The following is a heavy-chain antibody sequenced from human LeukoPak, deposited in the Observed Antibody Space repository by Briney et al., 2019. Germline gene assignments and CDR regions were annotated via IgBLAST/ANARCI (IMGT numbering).Heavy chain of an antibody. CDR2: IYTSGTT. CDR3: AVEDYFNFYFDY. D-gene: IGHD3-10*01. Sequence: SETLSLTCTASGGSISSGSYYWSWIRQPAGKGLEWIGRIYTSGTTNYNPSLKSRVIISVDTSKNQFSLKLNSVTAADTAVYYCAVEDYFNFYFDYWGQGTLVTVSS. J-gene: IGHJ4*02. V-gene: IGHV4-61*02. CDR1: GGSISSGSYY.